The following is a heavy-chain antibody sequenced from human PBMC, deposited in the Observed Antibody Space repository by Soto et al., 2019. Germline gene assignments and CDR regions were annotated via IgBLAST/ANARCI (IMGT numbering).Heavy chain of an antibody. J-gene: IGHJ4*02. Sequence: GGSLRLSCAASGFTFRNFVLRWVRQAPGKGLEWVSSISRSGDDTYYADSVKGRFTISRDNSKSTVFVQMNSLRAEDTAVYYYARKSENFHYFDYWGQGTLVTVSS. CDR1: GFTFRNFV. CDR2: ISRSGDDT. V-gene: IGHV3-23*01. CDR3: ARKSENFHYFDY.